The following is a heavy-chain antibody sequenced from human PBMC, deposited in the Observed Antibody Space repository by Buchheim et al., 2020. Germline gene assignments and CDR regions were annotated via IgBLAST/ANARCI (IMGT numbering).Heavy chain of an antibody. Sequence: QVQLVESGGGVVQPGRSLRLSCAASGFTFSSYGMHWVRQAPGKGLEWVAVISYDGSNKYYADSVKGRFTISRDNSKNTLYLQMNSLRAEDTAVYYCAKKGAGGVLRYFDWSLSGGYFDYWGQGTL. V-gene: IGHV3-30*18. J-gene: IGHJ4*02. CDR3: AKKGAGGVLRYFDWSLSGGYFDY. CDR1: GFTFSSYG. D-gene: IGHD3-9*01. CDR2: ISYDGSNK.